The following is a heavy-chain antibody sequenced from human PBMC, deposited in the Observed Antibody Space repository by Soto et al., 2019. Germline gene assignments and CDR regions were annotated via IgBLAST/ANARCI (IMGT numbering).Heavy chain of an antibody. Sequence: PSETLSLTCTVSGGSISTYYWSWIRQPPGKGLEWIGYIYYSGSTNHNPSLKSRVTISVDTSKNQFSLKLSSVTAADTAVYYSAGRGLLAPNFYFDYGGQGPPVPVP. D-gene: IGHD3-3*01. J-gene: IGHJ4*02. V-gene: IGHV4-59*08. CDR1: GGSISTYY. CDR2: IYYSGST. CDR3: AGRGLLAPNFYFDY.